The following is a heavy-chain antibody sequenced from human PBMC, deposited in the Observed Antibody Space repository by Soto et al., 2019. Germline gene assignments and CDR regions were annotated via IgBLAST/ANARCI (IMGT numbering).Heavy chain of an antibody. V-gene: IGHV3-30-3*01. CDR3: ARGSVFYYYDSSGYLNYYGMDV. Sequence: RLSCAASGFTFSSYAMHWVRQAPGKGLEWVAVISYDGSNKYYADSVKGRFTISRDNSKNTLYLQMNSLRAEDTAVYYCARGSVFYYYDSSGYLNYYGMDVWGQGTTVTVSS. J-gene: IGHJ6*02. CDR2: ISYDGSNK. CDR1: GFTFSSYA. D-gene: IGHD3-22*01.